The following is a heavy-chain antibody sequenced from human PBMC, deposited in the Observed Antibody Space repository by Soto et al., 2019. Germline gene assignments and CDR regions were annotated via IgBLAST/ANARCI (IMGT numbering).Heavy chain of an antibody. Sequence: GGSLRLSCAASGFTFSSYAMSWVRQAPGKGLEWVSAISGSGGSTYYADSVKGRFTISRDNSKNTLYLQMNSLRAEDTAVYYCAKEEVYYDSSGYHDYWGQGTLVTSPQ. CDR3: AKEEVYYDSSGYHDY. D-gene: IGHD3-22*01. CDR2: ISGSGGST. J-gene: IGHJ4*02. CDR1: GFTFSSYA. V-gene: IGHV3-23*01.